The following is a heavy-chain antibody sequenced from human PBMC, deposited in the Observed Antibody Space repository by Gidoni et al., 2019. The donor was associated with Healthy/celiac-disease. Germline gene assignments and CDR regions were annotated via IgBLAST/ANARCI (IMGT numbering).Heavy chain of an antibody. Sequence: EVQLVESGGGLVKPGGSLRLSCAASGITFSSYSMNWVRQAPGKGLEWVSSISSSSSHIYYADSVKGRFTISRDNAKNSLYLQMNSMRAEDTAVYYCARGNYYDSSGYYGDAFDIWGQGTMVTVSS. CDR3: ARGNYYDSSGYYGDAFDI. V-gene: IGHV3-21*01. CDR2: ISSSSSHI. D-gene: IGHD3-22*01. J-gene: IGHJ3*02. CDR1: GITFSSYS.